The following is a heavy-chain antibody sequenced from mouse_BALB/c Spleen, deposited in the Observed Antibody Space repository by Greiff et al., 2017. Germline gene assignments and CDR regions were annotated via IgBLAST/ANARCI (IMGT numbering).Heavy chain of an antibody. V-gene: IGHV2-9*02. J-gene: IGHJ4*01. CDR3: ARVRGIYDGYYNAMDY. D-gene: IGHD2-3*01. Sequence: QVQLKESGPGLVAPSQSLSITCTVSGFSLTSYGVHWVRQPPGKGLEWLGVIWAGGSTNYNSALMSRLSISKDNSKSQVFLKMNSLQTDDTAMYYCARVRGIYDGYYNAMDYWGQGTSVTVSS. CDR1: GFSLTSYG. CDR2: IWAGGST.